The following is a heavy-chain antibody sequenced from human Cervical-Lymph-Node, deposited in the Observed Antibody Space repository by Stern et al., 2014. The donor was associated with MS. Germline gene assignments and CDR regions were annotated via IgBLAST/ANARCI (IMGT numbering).Heavy chain of an antibody. CDR3: ARGSR. CDR1: GFTFRNYA. Sequence: VQLVESGGGLVQPGGSLRLSCVGSGFTFRNYAMHWVRQAPGKGLEYVSAITSDGGSTYYAKFVKGRFTISRDNAKNTLYLKMGRLRGDDMAVYYCARGSRWGQGTLVTVSS. V-gene: IGHV3-64*01. CDR2: ITSDGGST. J-gene: IGHJ4*02.